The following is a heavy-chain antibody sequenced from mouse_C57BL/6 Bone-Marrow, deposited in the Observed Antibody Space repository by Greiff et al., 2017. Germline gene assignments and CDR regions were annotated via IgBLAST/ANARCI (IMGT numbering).Heavy chain of an antibody. Sequence: QVQLQQPGAELVKPGASVKLSCKASGYTFTSYWMQWVKQRPGQGLEWIGEIDPSDSYTNYNQKFKGKATMTVDPSSSTAYMQLSSLTSEDSAVYYCAREHYYGSSHWYFDVWGTGTTVTVSS. V-gene: IGHV1-50*01. CDR3: AREHYYGSSHWYFDV. D-gene: IGHD1-1*01. CDR1: GYTFTSYW. J-gene: IGHJ1*03. CDR2: IDPSDSYT.